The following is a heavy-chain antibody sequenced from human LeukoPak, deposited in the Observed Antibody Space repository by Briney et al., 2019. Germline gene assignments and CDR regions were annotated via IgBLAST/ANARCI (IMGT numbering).Heavy chain of an antibody. Sequence: GASVKVFCKASGYTFTSYGISWVRQAPGQGLEWMGWISAYNGNTNYAQKLQGRVTMTTDTSTSTAYMELSSLRSEDTAVYYCAREVYYYGSGSYFFDYWGQGTLVTVSS. CDR2: ISAYNGNT. J-gene: IGHJ4*02. CDR3: AREVYYYGSGSYFFDY. D-gene: IGHD3-10*01. CDR1: GYTFTSYG. V-gene: IGHV1-18*01.